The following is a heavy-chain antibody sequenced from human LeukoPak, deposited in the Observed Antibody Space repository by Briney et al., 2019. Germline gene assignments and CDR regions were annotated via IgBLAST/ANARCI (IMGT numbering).Heavy chain of an antibody. D-gene: IGHD6-13*01. V-gene: IGHV3-49*04. CDR2: IGSKAYGGTT. CDR1: GFTFSSYA. Sequence: GGSLRLSCAASGFTFSSYAMSWVRQAPGKGLEWVGFIGSKAYGGTTEYAASVKGRFTISRDDSKSIAYLQMNSLKTEDTAVYYCTRSPLKQQLYSYYFDYWGQGTLVTVSS. CDR3: TRSPLKQQLYSYYFDY. J-gene: IGHJ4*02.